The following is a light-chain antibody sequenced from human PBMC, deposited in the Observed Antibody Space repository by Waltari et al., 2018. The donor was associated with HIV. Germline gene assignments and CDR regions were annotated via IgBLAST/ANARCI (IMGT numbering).Light chain of an antibody. CDR3: QQSYSYPLT. Sequence: TISCRTSQSISTSLNWYQQKRGKAPELLIHTASTLQTGVPSRFSGSGSGTDFTLTISSLQVEDFATYYCQQSYSYPLTFGPGTKVDIK. CDR1: QSISTS. J-gene: IGKJ3*01. CDR2: TAS. V-gene: IGKV1-39*01.